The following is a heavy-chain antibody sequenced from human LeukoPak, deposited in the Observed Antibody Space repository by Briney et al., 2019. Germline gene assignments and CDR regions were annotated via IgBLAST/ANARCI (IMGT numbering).Heavy chain of an antibody. V-gene: IGHV1-8*01. J-gene: IGHJ4*02. CDR3: ARDYGVKSDY. Sequence: GASVKVSCKASGYTFTSYDINWVRQATGQGLEWMGWMNPNSGNTGYAQKFQGRVTMTTDTSTSTAYMELRSLRSDDTAVYYCARDYGVKSDYWGQGTLVTVSS. CDR2: MNPNSGNT. CDR1: GYTFTSYD. D-gene: IGHD3-16*01.